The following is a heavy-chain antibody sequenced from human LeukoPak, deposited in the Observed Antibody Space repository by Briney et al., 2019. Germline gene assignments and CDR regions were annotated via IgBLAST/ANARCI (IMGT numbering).Heavy chain of an antibody. CDR3: ATHTIGYSSSGAFDI. CDR1: GFTFSSYE. V-gene: IGHV3-48*03. D-gene: IGHD6-13*01. J-gene: IGHJ3*02. Sequence: PGGSLRLSCAASGFTFSSYEMNWVRQAPGKGLEWVSYVSRSGSTIYYADSVKGRFTISRDNAKNSLYLQMSSLRAEDTAVYYCATHTIGYSSSGAFDIWGQGTMVTVSS. CDR2: VSRSGSTI.